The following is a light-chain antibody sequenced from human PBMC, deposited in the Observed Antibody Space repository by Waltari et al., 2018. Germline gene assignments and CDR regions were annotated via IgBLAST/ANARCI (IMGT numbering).Light chain of an antibody. Sequence: DIQMTQSPSTLSASVGDRVTITFRASQSISNWMAWYQQKPGKAPKILIYKASTLESGVPSRFSGSGSGTEFTLTISSLQADDFATYDCQQYNSDSLLTFGGGTKVEIK. V-gene: IGKV1-5*03. J-gene: IGKJ4*01. CDR2: KAS. CDR1: QSISNW. CDR3: QQYNSDSLLT.